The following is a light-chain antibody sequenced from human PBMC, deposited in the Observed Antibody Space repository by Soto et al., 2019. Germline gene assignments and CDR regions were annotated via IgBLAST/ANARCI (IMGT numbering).Light chain of an antibody. J-gene: IGKJ1*01. CDR3: QQYNSYSPWT. CDR1: QSISSW. CDR2: KAS. V-gene: IGKV1-5*03. Sequence: DIQMTQSPSTLSASVGDRVTITCRASQSISSWLAWYQQKPGKAPKLLIYKASSLEIGVPSRFSGSGSGTEFTLHISSLQPDDFATYYCQQYNSYSPWTFGQGTKVEI.